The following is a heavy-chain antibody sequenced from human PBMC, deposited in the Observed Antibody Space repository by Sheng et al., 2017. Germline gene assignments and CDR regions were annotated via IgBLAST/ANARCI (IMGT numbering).Heavy chain of an antibody. CDR3: AIDQFGY. Sequence: QVQLVESGGGVVQPGRSLRLSCAASGFTFSTYAMHWVRQAPGKGLEWVAVISSDGINKYYADSVKGRFTISRDNSKNTLFLQMNSLRPDDTAVYYCAIDQFGYWGQGTLVTV. J-gene: IGHJ4*02. CDR2: ISSDGINK. V-gene: IGHV3-30*04. D-gene: IGHD3-9*01. CDR1: GFTFSTYA.